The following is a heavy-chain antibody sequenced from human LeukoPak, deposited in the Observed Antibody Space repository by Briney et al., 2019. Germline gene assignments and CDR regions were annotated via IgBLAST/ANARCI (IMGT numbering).Heavy chain of an antibody. Sequence: SETLSLTCTVSGASISTYCWSWIRQPPGKGLEWIGYLYYGGSTTYSPSLKSRVTMSVDTSKSQFFLKLNSVTAADTAIYYCARVRGTFETDWGQGTPVTVSS. V-gene: IGHV4-59*01. CDR2: LYYGGST. CDR3: ARVRGTFETD. D-gene: IGHD2/OR15-2a*01. J-gene: IGHJ1*01. CDR1: GASISTYC.